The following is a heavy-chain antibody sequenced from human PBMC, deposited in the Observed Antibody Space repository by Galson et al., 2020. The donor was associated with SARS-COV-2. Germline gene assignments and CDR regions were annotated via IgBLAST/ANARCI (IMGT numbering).Heavy chain of an antibody. Sequence: TGGSLRLSCAASGFTFSSYSMNWVRQAPGKGLEWVSSISSSSYIYYADPVKGRFTISRDNAKNSLYLQMNSLRAEDTAVYYCARVSGAWYYYDSSGYADYWGQGTLVTVSS. CDR2: ISSSSYI. J-gene: IGHJ4*02. CDR3: ARVSGAWYYYDSSGYADY. V-gene: IGHV3-21*01. CDR1: GFTFSSYS. D-gene: IGHD3-22*01.